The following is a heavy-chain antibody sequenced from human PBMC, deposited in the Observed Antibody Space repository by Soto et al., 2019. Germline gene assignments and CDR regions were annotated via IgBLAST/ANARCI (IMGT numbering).Heavy chain of an antibody. J-gene: IGHJ3*02. D-gene: IGHD2-21*01. CDR1: GITFSNYD. V-gene: IGHV3-23*01. CDR3: AKEFMVITGFDAFDI. Sequence: EVQLLESGGGLVQPGGSLRLSCAASGITFSNYDMNWVRQAPGKGLEWVSAIGAGGGHTYYADSVKGRFTISRDNSKSTLYLQMNTLRGEDTAVYYCAKEFMVITGFDAFDIWGQGTMVTVSS. CDR2: IGAGGGHT.